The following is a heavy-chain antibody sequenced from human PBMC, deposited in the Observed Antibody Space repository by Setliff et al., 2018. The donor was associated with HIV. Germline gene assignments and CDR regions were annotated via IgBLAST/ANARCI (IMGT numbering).Heavy chain of an antibody. D-gene: IGHD6-6*01. Sequence: GGSLRLSCAASGFTFSSYAMNWVRQAPGKGLEWVSSISGGGASTYYTDSVKGRFTISRDNSKNTVYLQMNSLRAEDTAVYYCAKYSSSWSYYSYYMNVWGKGTTVTAP. CDR1: GFTFSSYA. J-gene: IGHJ6*03. V-gene: IGHV3-23*01. CDR2: ISGGGAST. CDR3: AKYSSSWSYYSYYMNV.